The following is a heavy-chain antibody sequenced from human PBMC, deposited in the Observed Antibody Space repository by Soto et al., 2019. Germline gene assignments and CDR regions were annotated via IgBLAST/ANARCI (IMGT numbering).Heavy chain of an antibody. CDR1: GGTFSNYA. CDR3: ARSQGSSTSLDIYYYYYYGMDV. CDR2: IIPISGTA. Sequence: QVQLVQSGAEVKKPGSSVKVSCKASGGTFSNYAISWVRQAPGQGLEWMGGIIPISGTANYAQKFQGRVTITAGESTSTAYMELSSLRSEDTAVYYCARSQGSSTSLDIYYYYYYGMDVWGQGPTVTVSS. J-gene: IGHJ6*02. D-gene: IGHD2-2*01. V-gene: IGHV1-69*01.